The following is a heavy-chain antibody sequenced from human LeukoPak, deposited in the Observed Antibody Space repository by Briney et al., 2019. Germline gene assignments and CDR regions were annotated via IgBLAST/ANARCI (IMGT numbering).Heavy chain of an antibody. V-gene: IGHV4-59*01. D-gene: IGHD6-6*01. CDR3: VREVAARAFDI. CDR1: GGSISSYY. Sequence: SETLSLTCTVSGGSISSYYWSWIRQPPGKGLEWIGYIYYSGGITNYNPSLKGRVTISVDTSKNQFSLKLSSVTAADTAVYYCVREVAARAFDIWGQGTMVTVSS. CDR2: IYYSGGIT. J-gene: IGHJ3*02.